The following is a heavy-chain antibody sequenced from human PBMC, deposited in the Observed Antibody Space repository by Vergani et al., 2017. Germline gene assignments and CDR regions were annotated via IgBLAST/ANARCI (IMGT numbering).Heavy chain of an antibody. Sequence: EVQLLESGGGLVQPGGSLRLSCEASGFRFPGYGMSWVRQAPGKGLEWVSSVSGSSATPYYADSVKGRFIISRDNSKNTLHLQMNSLIADDTAVYYCTKGSRGYTGYFFDYWGQGTLATVSS. D-gene: IGHD5-12*01. CDR1: GFRFPGYG. V-gene: IGHV3-23*01. CDR3: TKGSRGYTGYFFDY. CDR2: VSGSSATP. J-gene: IGHJ4*02.